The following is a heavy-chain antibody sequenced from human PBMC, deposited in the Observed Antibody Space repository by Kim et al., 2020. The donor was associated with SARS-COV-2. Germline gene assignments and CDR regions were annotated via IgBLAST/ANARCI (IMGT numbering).Heavy chain of an antibody. CDR3: ERRGWEWIFAY. V-gene: IGHV3-11*06. D-gene: IGHD1-26*01. Sequence: GGSLRLSCAASGFTFSDYYMSWISQAPGKGLEWVSYISSSSSHTNYADSVMGRFTISRDNAKNSLYLQMNSLRAEDTAVYYCERRGWEWIFAYWGQGTVV. CDR1: GFTFSDYY. CDR2: ISSSSSHT. J-gene: IGHJ4*02.